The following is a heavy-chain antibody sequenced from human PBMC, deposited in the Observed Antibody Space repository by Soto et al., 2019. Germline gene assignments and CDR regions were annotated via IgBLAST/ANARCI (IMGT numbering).Heavy chain of an antibody. J-gene: IGHJ4*02. CDR2: INAGNGNT. Sequence: ASVKVACNASGYTFTSYAMHWVRQAPGQRLEWMGWINAGNGNTKYSQKFQGRVTITRDTSASTAYMELSSLRSEDTALYYCARGPGGPDGPGDYWGQGTLVTVSS. CDR3: ARGPGGPDGPGDY. V-gene: IGHV1-3*01. D-gene: IGHD2-15*01. CDR1: GYTFTSYA.